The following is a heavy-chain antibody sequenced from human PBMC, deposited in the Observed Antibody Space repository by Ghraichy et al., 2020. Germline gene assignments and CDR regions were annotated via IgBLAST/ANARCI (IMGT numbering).Heavy chain of an antibody. Sequence: SETPSLTCSVSGGSISSNYWSWIRQPPGKGLEWIGYIYYSGSTKYNPSLKSRVTISEDTSKNQFSLKLTSVTAADTAVYYCARGKTVGSFYGNYFDYWGQGTLVTVSS. D-gene: IGHD2-15*01. V-gene: IGHV4-59*08. J-gene: IGHJ4*02. CDR2: IYYSGST. CDR3: ARGKTVGSFYGNYFDY. CDR1: GGSISSNY.